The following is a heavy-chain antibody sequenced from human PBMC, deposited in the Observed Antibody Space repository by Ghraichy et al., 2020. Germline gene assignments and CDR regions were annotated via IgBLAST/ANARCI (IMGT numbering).Heavy chain of an antibody. CDR1: GFSLSTSGVG. CDR3: AHRAGQWLHPRDGGYFDY. J-gene: IGHJ4*02. CDR2: IYWDDDK. D-gene: IGHD6-19*01. Sequence: SGPTLVKPTQTLTLTCTFSGFSLSTSGVGVGWIRQPPGKALEWLALIYWDDDKRYSPSLKSRLTITKDTSKNQVVLTMTNMDPVDTATYYCAHRAGQWLHPRDGGYFDYWGQGTLVTVSS. V-gene: IGHV2-5*02.